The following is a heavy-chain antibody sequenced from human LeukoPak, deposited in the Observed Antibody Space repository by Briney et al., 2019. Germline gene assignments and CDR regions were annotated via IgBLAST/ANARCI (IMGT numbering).Heavy chain of an antibody. Sequence: ASVKVTCKASGGTFSSTTINWVRQAPGQGLEWMGGITPIFRTPNYAQKFQGRVTITAVESMSTAYMELSSLRSEDTAVYYCARGWLAETTVVTPYNYWGQGTLVTVSS. CDR1: GGTFSSTT. J-gene: IGHJ4*02. CDR2: ITPIFRTP. V-gene: IGHV1-69*01. D-gene: IGHD2-21*02. CDR3: ARGWLAETTVVTPYNY.